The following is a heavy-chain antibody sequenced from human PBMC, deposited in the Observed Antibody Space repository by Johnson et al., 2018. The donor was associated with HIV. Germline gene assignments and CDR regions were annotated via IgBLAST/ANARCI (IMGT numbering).Heavy chain of an antibody. J-gene: IGHJ3*02. CDR3: AKSTNRKLGIGNDAFDI. Sequence: EVQVVESGGGLVQPGRSLRLSCAASGFTFDDYAMHWVRQAPGKGLEWVSGISWNSGSIGYADSVKGRFTISRDNAKNSLYLQMNSLRAEDTALYYCAKSTNRKLGIGNDAFDIWGQGTMVTVSS. CDR2: ISWNSGSI. D-gene: IGHD7-27*01. CDR1: GFTFDDYA. V-gene: IGHV3-9*01.